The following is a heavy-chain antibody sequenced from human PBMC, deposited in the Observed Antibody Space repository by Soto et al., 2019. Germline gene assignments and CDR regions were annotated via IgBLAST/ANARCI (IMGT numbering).Heavy chain of an antibody. Sequence: SVKVSCKASGGTFSSYAISWVRQAPGQGLEWMGGIIPIFGTANYAQKFQGRVTITADESTSTAYMELSSLRSEDTAVYYCAGGREVAYCGGDCYFYYYYYGMDVWG. CDR1: GGTFSSYA. V-gene: IGHV1-69*13. J-gene: IGHJ6*02. CDR2: IIPIFGTA. CDR3: AGGREVAYCGGDCYFYYYYYGMDV. D-gene: IGHD2-21*02.